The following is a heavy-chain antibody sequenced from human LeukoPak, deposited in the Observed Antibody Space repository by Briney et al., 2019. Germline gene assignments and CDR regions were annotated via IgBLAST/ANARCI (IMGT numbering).Heavy chain of an antibody. CDR1: GGSFSGNY. Sequence: PSETLSLTCAVYGGSFSGNYWSWIRQPPGKGLEWIGDINHSGTTNYSPSLKSRVTISVDTSKNQFSLKLNSVTAADTAVYYCARGAARMVEMGTIISFEYWGQGTLVTVSS. J-gene: IGHJ4*02. D-gene: IGHD5-24*01. CDR2: INHSGTT. V-gene: IGHV4-34*01. CDR3: ARGAARMVEMGTIISFEY.